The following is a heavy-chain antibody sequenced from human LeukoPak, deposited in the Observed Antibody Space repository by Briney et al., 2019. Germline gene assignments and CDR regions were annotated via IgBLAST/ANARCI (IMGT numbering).Heavy chain of an antibody. J-gene: IGHJ4*01. D-gene: IGHD6-19*01. Sequence: GRSLRLSCAASGFTFDDYAMHWVRQAPGKGLEWVSGISWNSGSIGYADSVKGRFTISRDNAKNSLYLQMSSLRAEDTALYYCAKGSIAVAAPVDYWGQEPWSPSPQ. CDR2: ISWNSGSI. CDR3: AKGSIAVAAPVDY. V-gene: IGHV3-9*01. CDR1: GFTFDDYA.